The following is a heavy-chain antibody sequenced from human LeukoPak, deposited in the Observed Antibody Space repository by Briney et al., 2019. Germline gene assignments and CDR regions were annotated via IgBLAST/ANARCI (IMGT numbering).Heavy chain of an antibody. CDR2: IYPNGGGT. J-gene: IGHJ4*02. CDR1: GYTFTDRH. D-gene: IGHD1-1*01. CDR3: ARDNNGNSFEY. V-gene: IGHV1-2*02. Sequence: GASVKVSCKASGYTFTDRHIHWVRQAPGQGLEWMGWIYPNGGGTTYAQKFQGRVTMTRDTSITTAYLEVSRLTYDDTVVYYCARDNNGNSFEYWGQGTLVAVSS.